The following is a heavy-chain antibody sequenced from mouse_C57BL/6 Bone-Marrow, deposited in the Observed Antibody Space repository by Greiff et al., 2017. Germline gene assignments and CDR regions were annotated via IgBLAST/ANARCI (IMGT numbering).Heavy chain of an antibody. V-gene: IGHV1-64*01. J-gene: IGHJ3*01. CDR2: IHPNSGST. CDR1: GYTFTSYS. Sequence: QVQLQQSGAELVKPGASVKLSCKASGYTFTSYSMHWVKQRPGQGLEWIGMIHPNSGSTNYNEKFKSKATLTADKSSSTAYMQLSSLTSEDSAVYYGASGGGGYYAGFAYWGQGTLVTVSA. CDR3: ASGGGGYYAGFAY. D-gene: IGHD2-3*01.